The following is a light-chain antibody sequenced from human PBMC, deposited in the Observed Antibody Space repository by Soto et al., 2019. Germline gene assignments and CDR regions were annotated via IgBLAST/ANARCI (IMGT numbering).Light chain of an antibody. J-gene: IGKJ4*01. V-gene: IGKV1-33*01. Sequence: DIQMTQSPFSLSASVGDRVTITCQASQDISNYLNWYQQKPGKAPKLLIYDASNLETGVPSRFSGSGSETDFTFTISSLRPADIATYYCQQYDNLPFTFGGGTKVEIK. CDR1: QDISNY. CDR2: DAS. CDR3: QQYDNLPFT.